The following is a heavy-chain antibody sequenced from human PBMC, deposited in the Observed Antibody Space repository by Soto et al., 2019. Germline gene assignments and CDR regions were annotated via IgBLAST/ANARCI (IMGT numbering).Heavy chain of an antibody. J-gene: IGHJ5*02. CDR3: ARVVPGGKAWFGP. D-gene: IGHD2-2*01. CDR2: INAANGDT. CDR1: GYGLTVYG. Sequence: ASVKVYWKSSGYGLTVYGGHWGRQNTGQRLEWMGWINAANGDTKYSPKFQGRVSMTTDTSTTTAYMEMRSLRSDDTAVYYCARVVPGGKAWFGPWGQGTLVPVSS. V-gene: IGHV1-3*01.